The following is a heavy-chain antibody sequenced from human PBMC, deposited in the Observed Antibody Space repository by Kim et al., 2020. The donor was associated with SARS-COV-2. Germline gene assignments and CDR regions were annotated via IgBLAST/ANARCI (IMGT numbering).Heavy chain of an antibody. Sequence: GGSLRLSCAASGFTFSSYAMHWVRQAPGKGLEWVAVISYDGSNKYYADSVKGRFTISRDNSKNTLYLQMNSLRAEDTAVYYCARDLRRDYDSSGYPPAAVFGYWGQGTLVTVSS. CDR3: ARDLRRDYDSSGYPPAAVFGY. D-gene: IGHD3-22*01. CDR1: GFTFSSYA. J-gene: IGHJ4*02. V-gene: IGHV3-30*04. CDR2: ISYDGSNK.